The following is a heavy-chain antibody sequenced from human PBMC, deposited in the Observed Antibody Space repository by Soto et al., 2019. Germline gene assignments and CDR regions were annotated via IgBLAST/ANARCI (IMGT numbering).Heavy chain of an antibody. V-gene: IGHV1-46*01. Sequence: ASVKVSCKASGYTFTSYYMHWVRQAPGQGLEWMGIINPSGGSTSYAQKFQGRVTMTRDTSTSTVYMELSSLRSKDTAVYYCARDKGGYSGYDSLRYYYYYGMDVWGQGTTVTVSS. J-gene: IGHJ6*02. CDR1: GYTFTSYY. CDR2: INPSGGST. D-gene: IGHD5-12*01. CDR3: ARDKGGYSGYDSLRYYYYYGMDV.